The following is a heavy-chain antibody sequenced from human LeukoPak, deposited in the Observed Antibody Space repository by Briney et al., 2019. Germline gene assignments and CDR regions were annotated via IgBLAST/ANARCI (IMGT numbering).Heavy chain of an antibody. J-gene: IGHJ4*02. D-gene: IGHD1-26*01. CDR1: GGSISSYY. Sequence: ETLSLTCTVSGGSISSYYWSWIRQPPGKGLEWVSVIYSGGSTYYADSVKGRFTISRDNSKNTLYLQMNSLRAEDTAVYYCARGRWEGYWGQGTLVTVSS. CDR2: IYSGGST. CDR3: ARGRWEGY. V-gene: IGHV3-66*01.